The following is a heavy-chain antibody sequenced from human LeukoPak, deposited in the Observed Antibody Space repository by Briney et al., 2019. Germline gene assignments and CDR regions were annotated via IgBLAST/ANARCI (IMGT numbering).Heavy chain of an antibody. J-gene: IGHJ5*02. CDR2: IYYSGST. Sequence: SETLSLTCTVSGGSISSYYWSWIRQPPGKGLEWIGYIYYSGSTTYNPSLKSRVTTSVDTSTKQFSLKLSSETAADTAVYYCAGLRVLECFAGRYVEWSDPWGQGTLVTVSS. CDR3: AGLRVLECFAGRYVEWSDP. V-gene: IGHV4-59*12. D-gene: IGHD3-3*01. CDR1: GGSISSYY.